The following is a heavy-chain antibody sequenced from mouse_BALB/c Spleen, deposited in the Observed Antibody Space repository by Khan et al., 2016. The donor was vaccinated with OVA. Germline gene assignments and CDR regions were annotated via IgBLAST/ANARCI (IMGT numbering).Heavy chain of an antibody. CDR2: ISYSGRT. J-gene: IGHJ2*01. CDR3: ARSVTITTVVATDCDY. CDR1: GYSITSDYA. Sequence: EVQLVESGPGLVKPSQSLSLTCTVTGYSITSDYAWNWIRQFPGNKLEWMGYISYSGRTSYNPSLKSRISITRETSKNQFFLQLNSVTTEDPATYYCARSVTITTVVATDCDYWGQGTTLTVSS. D-gene: IGHD1-1*01. V-gene: IGHV3-2*02.